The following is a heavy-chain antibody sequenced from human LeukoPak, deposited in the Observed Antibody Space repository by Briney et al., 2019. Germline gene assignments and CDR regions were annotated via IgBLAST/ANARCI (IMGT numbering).Heavy chain of an antibody. D-gene: IGHD3-10*01. Sequence: SETLSLTCAVYGGSFSGYYWSWIRQPPGKGLEWIGEINHSGSTNYNPSHKSRVTISVDTSKNQFSLKLSSVTAADTAVYYCARGLFGFDYWGQGTLVTVSS. CDR3: ARGLFGFDY. V-gene: IGHV4-34*01. CDR1: GGSFSGYY. CDR2: INHSGST. J-gene: IGHJ4*02.